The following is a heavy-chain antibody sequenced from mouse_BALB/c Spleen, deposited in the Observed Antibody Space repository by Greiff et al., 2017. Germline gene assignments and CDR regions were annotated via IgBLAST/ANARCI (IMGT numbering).Heavy chain of an antibody. V-gene: IGHV5-9-4*01. CDR1: GFTFSSYA. CDR3: ARKDGYDRYFDV. Sequence: EVQRVESGGGLVKPGGSLKLSCAASGFTFSSYAMSWVRQSPEKRLEWVAEISSGGSYTYYPDTVTGRFTISRDNAKNTLYLEMSSLRSEDTAMYYCARKDGYDRYFDVWGAGTTVTVSS. J-gene: IGHJ1*01. CDR2: ISSGGSYT. D-gene: IGHD2-2*01.